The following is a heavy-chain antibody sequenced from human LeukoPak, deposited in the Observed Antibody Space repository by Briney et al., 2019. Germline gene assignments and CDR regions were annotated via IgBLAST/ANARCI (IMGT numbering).Heavy chain of an antibody. CDR2: INPSGGST. D-gene: IGHD5-18*01. Sequence: ASVTVSCKASGYTFTSYYMHWVRQAPGQGPEWMGIINPSGGSTSYAQKFQGRITMTRDTSTSTVYMELSSLRSEDTAVYYCARDSRIQPFDDYYYYGMDVWGQGTTVTVSS. CDR3: ARDSRIQPFDDYYYYGMDV. V-gene: IGHV1-46*01. CDR1: GYTFTSYY. J-gene: IGHJ6*02.